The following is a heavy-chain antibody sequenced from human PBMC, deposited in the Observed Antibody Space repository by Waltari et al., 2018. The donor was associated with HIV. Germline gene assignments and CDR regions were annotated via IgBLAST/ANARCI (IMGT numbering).Heavy chain of an antibody. D-gene: IGHD3-10*01. J-gene: IGHJ4*02. V-gene: IGHV3-7*01. CDR1: GLPFANYW. CDR2: IKFDGDEK. CDR3: TRLNYHFDF. Sequence: EVRLVESGGGLVRPGGSLRLSCVASGLPFANYWMSWVRQAPGKGLEWVANIKFDGDEKNYVDSVKGRFTISRDDGKNSLYLQMNSLRAEDTAVYYCTRLNYHFDFWGRGTLVAVSS.